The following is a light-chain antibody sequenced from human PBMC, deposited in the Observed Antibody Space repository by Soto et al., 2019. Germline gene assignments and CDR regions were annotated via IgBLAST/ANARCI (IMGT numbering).Light chain of an antibody. J-gene: IGKJ2*01. CDR1: QSINTW. Sequence: DIPMTQSPSTVSASVGDRVTITCRASQSINTWLAWYQQKPGKAPRVLIYDASSLQSGVPSRFSGSGSGTDFTLTIRRLEHDDFATYYCQQYDGHFGQGTKLEIK. CDR3: QQYDGH. V-gene: IGKV1-5*01. CDR2: DAS.